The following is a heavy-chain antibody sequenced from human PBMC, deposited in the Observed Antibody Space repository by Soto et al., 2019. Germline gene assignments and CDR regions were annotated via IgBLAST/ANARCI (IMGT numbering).Heavy chain of an antibody. D-gene: IGHD1-26*01. CDR2: INPNSGDT. V-gene: IGHV1-2*02. CDR3: AKGGAIVAAGTRVYRYNAMDV. Sequence: ASVKVSCKASGYTFTGYYVHWVRQAPGQGLEWMGWINPNSGDTYLAQRSQDRVTMNRDTSIGTAYMELRGLTSDDTAEYYCAKGGAIVAAGTRVYRYNAMDVWGQGTTVTVSS. J-gene: IGHJ6*02. CDR1: GYTFTGYY.